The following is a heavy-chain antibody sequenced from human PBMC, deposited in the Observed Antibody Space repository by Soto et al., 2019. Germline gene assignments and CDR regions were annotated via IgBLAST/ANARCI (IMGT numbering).Heavy chain of an antibody. V-gene: IGHV3-48*04. CDR3: ARDKDWAFDY. CDR2: IFVNSNII. Sequence: GGSLRLSCAASGFTFSSYAMVWVRQAPGKGLEWVSYIFVNSNIIHYAESLKGRFTVSRDNAKNSLFLEMKSLRAEDTGIYYCARDKDWAFDYWGQGTLVTVSS. J-gene: IGHJ4*02. CDR1: GFTFSSYA. D-gene: IGHD3-9*01.